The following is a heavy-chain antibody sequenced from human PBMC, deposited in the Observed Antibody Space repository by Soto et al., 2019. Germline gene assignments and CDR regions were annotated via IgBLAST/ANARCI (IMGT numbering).Heavy chain of an antibody. D-gene: IGHD6-13*01. J-gene: IGHJ6*02. V-gene: IGHV1-69*06. CDR2: IIPIFGTA. CDR1: GGTFSSYA. CDR3: ARDGAAAGPGYYGMDV. Sequence: GASVKVSCKASGGTFSSYAISWVRQAPGQGLEWMGGIIPIFGTANYAQKFQGRVTITADKSTSTAYMELSSLRSEDTAVYYCARDGAAAGPGYYGMDVWGQGTTVTVSS.